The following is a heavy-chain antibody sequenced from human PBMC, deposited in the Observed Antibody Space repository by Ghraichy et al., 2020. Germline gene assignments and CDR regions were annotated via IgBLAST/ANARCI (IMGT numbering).Heavy chain of an antibody. V-gene: IGHV3-30*18. CDR1: GFTFSSYG. J-gene: IGHJ4*02. Sequence: RGSLRLSCAASGFTFSSYGMHWVRQAPGKGLEWVAVISYIGSKTNYADSAEGRFTISRDNSKNTLYLQMSSLRAEDTAVYYCAKGGFMTMVRGITGGHFDYWGQGARVTVSS. CDR2: ISYIGSKT. D-gene: IGHD3-10*01. CDR3: AKGGFMTMVRGITGGHFDY.